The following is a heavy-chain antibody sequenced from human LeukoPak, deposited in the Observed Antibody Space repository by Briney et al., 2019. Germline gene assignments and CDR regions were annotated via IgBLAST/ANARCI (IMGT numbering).Heavy chain of an antibody. D-gene: IGHD6-25*01. CDR1: GGSIGSYY. J-gene: IGHJ4*02. CDR2: IYYSGST. CDR3: ARGGSSGWYVDY. V-gene: IGHV4-59*01. Sequence: PSETLSLTCSVSGGSIGSYYWSWIRQPPGKGLEWIGYIYYSGSTKYNPSLKSRVTTSVDTSKNQFSLKLSSVTAADTVVYYCARGGSSGWYVDYWGQGTLVTVSS.